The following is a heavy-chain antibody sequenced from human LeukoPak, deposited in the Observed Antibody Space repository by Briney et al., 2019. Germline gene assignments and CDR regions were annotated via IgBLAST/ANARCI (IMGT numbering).Heavy chain of an antibody. J-gene: IGHJ4*02. Sequence: PGGSLRLSCAASGFTFSSYWMSWVRQAPGKGLEWVANIKQDGSEKYYVDSVKGRFTISRDNAKNSLYLQMNSLRAEDTAVYYCARVGPSGYSNYFDYWGQGTLVTVSS. D-gene: IGHD5-18*01. CDR3: ARVGPSGYSNYFDY. CDR2: IKQDGSEK. CDR1: GFTFSSYW. V-gene: IGHV3-7*04.